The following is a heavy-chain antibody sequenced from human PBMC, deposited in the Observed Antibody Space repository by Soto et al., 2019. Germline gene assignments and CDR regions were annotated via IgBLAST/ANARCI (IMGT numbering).Heavy chain of an antibody. CDR1: CGSISSYY. D-gene: IGHD5-12*01. V-gene: IGHV4-59*12. Sequence: SETLSLTCTVSCGSISSYYWSWIRQPPGKGLEWIGDINYSGSTSYNPSLKSRVTISVDTSKNHFSLKLSSVTAADTAVYYCARGRWLRSSFDYWGQGTLVTVSS. CDR3: ARGRWLRSSFDY. CDR2: INYSGST. J-gene: IGHJ4*02.